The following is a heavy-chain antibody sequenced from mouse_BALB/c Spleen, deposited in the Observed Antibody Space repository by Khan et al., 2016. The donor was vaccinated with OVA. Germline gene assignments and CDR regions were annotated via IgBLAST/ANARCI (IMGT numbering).Heavy chain of an antibody. D-gene: IGHD1-1*01. J-gene: IGHJ2*01. Sequence: EVELVESGGGLVQPGGSRKLSCAASGFTFSSYGMSWVRQTPDKRLEWVATISSSSSYTYYPDSVKGRFTISRDNAKNTLYLQMSSLKSEDTAMYYCARLLPSYFDYWGQGTTLTVSS. V-gene: IGHV5-6*01. CDR3: ARLLPSYFDY. CDR2: ISSSSSYT. CDR1: GFTFSSYG.